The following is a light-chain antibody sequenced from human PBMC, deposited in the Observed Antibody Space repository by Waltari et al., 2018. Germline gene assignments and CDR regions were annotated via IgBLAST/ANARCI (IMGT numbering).Light chain of an antibody. CDR3: QHYRSLPVT. V-gene: IGKV3-20*01. CDR2: DAS. J-gene: IGKJ1*01. Sequence: EIVLTQSPGTLSLSRGESATLSCRASESVRRALAWYQQRPGQAPRLLIYDASARATGIPDRFSGSGSGTDFSLTISRLEPEDFALYYCQHYRSLPVTFGQGTKVEIK. CDR1: ESVRRA.